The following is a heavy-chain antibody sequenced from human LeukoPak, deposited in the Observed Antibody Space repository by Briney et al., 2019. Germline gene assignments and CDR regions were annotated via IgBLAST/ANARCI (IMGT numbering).Heavy chain of an antibody. V-gene: IGHV3-48*01. Sequence: GGSLRLSCAASAFTFSSYCMTWVRQAPGKGLEWVSYISGNSSTIYYADSVKGRYTISRDNAKNSLYLQMNSLRVEDTAFYYCARDRWFGESLPAHFEYWGQGTLVTVSS. CDR2: ISGNSSTI. CDR3: ARDRWFGESLPAHFEY. D-gene: IGHD3-10*01. J-gene: IGHJ4*02. CDR1: AFTFSSYC.